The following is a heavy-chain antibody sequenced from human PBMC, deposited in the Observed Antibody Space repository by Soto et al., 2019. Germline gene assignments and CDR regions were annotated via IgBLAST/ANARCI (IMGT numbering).Heavy chain of an antibody. CDR2: ISSSSTI. CDR3: ARDRRITIFGDYYYYYDMDV. Sequence: GGSLRLSCAASGFTFCDYYMNWVRQAPGKGLEWVSSISSSSTIYYADSVKGRFTISRDNAKNSLYLQMNSLRAEDTAVYYCARDRRITIFGDYYYYYDMDVWGQGTTVTASS. D-gene: IGHD3-3*01. V-gene: IGHV3-11*04. J-gene: IGHJ6*02. CDR1: GFTFCDYY.